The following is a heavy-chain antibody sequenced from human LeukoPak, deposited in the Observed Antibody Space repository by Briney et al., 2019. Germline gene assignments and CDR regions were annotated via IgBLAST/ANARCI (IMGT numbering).Heavy chain of an antibody. J-gene: IGHJ5*02. Sequence: ASVKVSCKASGYTFTSYAMHWVRQAPGQRLEWMGWINAGNGNTKYSQELQGRVTITRDTSASTAYMELSSLRSEDMAVYYCARGEGSTVTTNWFDPWGQGTLVTVSS. D-gene: IGHD4-17*01. CDR3: ARGEGSTVTTNWFDP. CDR1: GYTFTSYA. CDR2: INAGNGNT. V-gene: IGHV1-3*03.